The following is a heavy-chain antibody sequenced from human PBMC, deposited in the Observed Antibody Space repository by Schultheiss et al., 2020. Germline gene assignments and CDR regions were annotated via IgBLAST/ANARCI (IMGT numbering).Heavy chain of an antibody. CDR3: AASGRRYGAFDI. CDR2: ISAYNGNT. Sequence: ASVKVSCKASGYTFISYGFSWVRQAPGQGLEWMGWISAYNGNTNYAQKVQGRVTITRDMSTSTAYMELSGLRSEDTAVYSCAASGRRYGAFDIWGQGTMVTVSS. V-gene: IGHV1-18*01. CDR1: GYTFISYG. J-gene: IGHJ3*02. D-gene: IGHD2-15*01.